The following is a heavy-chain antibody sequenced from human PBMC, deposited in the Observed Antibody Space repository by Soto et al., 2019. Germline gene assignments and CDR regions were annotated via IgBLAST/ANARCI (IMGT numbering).Heavy chain of an antibody. CDR1: GGSIKNYY. CDR3: VCVGTILGVVSSFAY. V-gene: IGHV4-59*01. CDR2: IYYAGST. Sequence: SETLSLTCTVSGGSIKNYYWSWIRQPPGKGLEWIGYIYYAGSTSYNPSLKSRVTMSVDTSKNQFSLKLSSVTAADTAMYYCVCVGTILGVVSSFAYWGQGTLVTVSS. D-gene: IGHD3-3*01. J-gene: IGHJ4*02.